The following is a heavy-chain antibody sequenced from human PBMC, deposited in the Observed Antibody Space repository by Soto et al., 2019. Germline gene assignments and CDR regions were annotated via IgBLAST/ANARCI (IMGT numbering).Heavy chain of an antibody. V-gene: IGHV1-46*01. Sequence: QVQLVQSGAAVRKPGASVSVSCKASDYTFSNYYMSWVRQTPGQGLEWMGKINPDGGATTYAQNFQGRLTITSDTSSYTVYMEITGLTFDDTAVYYCARGRRYVVWGQGTQVTVSS. D-gene: IGHD1-1*01. CDR3: ARGRRYVV. CDR2: INPDGGAT. CDR1: DYTFSNYY. J-gene: IGHJ4*02.